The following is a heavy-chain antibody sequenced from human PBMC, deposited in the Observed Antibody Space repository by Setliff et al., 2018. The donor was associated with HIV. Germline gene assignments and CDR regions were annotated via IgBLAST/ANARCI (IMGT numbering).Heavy chain of an antibody. D-gene: IGHD4-17*01. CDR1: GYTFSSYV. J-gene: IGHJ6*03. V-gene: IGHV3-64*04. Sequence: PGGSLRLSCSASGYTFSSYVMHWVRQAPGKGLEYVSAISSNGGSTYYADSVKGRFTISRDNSKNTLYLQMNSLRAEDTAVYYCVKARVDGDYYYYYYMDVWGKGTTVTVS. CDR3: VKARVDGDYYYYYYMDV. CDR2: ISSNGGST.